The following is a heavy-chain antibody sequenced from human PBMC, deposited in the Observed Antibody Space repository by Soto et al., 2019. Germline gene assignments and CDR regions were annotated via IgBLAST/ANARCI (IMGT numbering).Heavy chain of an antibody. CDR3: ARGGDVSYYPGMDV. Sequence: QVQLVQSGGEVKKPGASVKLSCTASGYTFTSYGISWVRQAAGEGLGWMGWISAYNGKRNYAQNVQGRITMTTDTATRTAYMDLSSLRSDDTAVYHCARGGDVSYYPGMDVWGQGTTVTVSS. V-gene: IGHV1-18*01. D-gene: IGHD5-12*01. CDR1: GYTFTSYG. J-gene: IGHJ6*02. CDR2: ISAYNGKR.